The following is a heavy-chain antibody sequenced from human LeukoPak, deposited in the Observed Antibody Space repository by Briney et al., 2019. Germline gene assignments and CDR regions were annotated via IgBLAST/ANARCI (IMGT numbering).Heavy chain of an antibody. V-gene: IGHV4-39*07. D-gene: IGHD6-13*01. CDR3: ARDDPYSSSWNPDDY. CDR1: GGSISSSSYY. CDR2: IYYSGST. J-gene: IGHJ4*02. Sequence: PSETLSLTCTVSGGSISSSSYYWGWIRQPPGKGLEWIGSIYYSGSTHYNPSLKSRVTISVDTSKNQFSLKLSSVTAADTAVYYCARDDPYSSSWNPDDYWGQGTLVTVSS.